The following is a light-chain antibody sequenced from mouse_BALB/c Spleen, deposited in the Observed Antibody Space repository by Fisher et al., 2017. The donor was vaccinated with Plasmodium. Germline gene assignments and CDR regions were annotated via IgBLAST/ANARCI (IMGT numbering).Light chain of an antibody. J-gene: IGKJ4*01. CDR1: QSLVHSYGDTY. Sequence: DIVMTQSPLSLPVSLGDQASISCRSSQSLVHSYGDTYLHWYLQKPGQSPKFLIYKVSNRFSGVPDRFSGSGSGTYFTLKISRVEAEDLGVYFCSQSTYLPLPFGSGTKLEIK. V-gene: IGKV1-110*01. CDR2: KVS. CDR3: SQSTYLPLP.